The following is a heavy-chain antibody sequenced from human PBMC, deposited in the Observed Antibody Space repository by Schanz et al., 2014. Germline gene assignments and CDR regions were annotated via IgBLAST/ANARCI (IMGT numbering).Heavy chain of an antibody. V-gene: IGHV3-7*04. J-gene: IGHJ3*02. CDR2: IKHDGSVK. D-gene: IGHD4-17*01. CDR3: ARKMKLGVYGGKGHDSLDI. CDR1: GFTFSDYW. Sequence: EVQLVESGGGLVQPGGSLRLSCTASGFTFSDYWMSWVRQAPGKGPEWVANIKHDGSVKDYVDSVEGRFTISRDSAENSLYLQMNTLRAEDTAVYYCARKMKLGVYGGKGHDSLDIWGQGTMVTVSS.